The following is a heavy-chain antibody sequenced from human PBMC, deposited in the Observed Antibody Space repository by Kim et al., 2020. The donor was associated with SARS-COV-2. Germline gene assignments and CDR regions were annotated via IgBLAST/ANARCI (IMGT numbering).Heavy chain of an antibody. CDR2: ISSSSSYI. CDR1: GFTFSSYK. J-gene: IGHJ6*03. CDR3: AREEAIVGVVIILDYYYYMDV. Sequence: GGSLRLSCAASGFTFSSYKMNWVRQAPGKGLEWVSSISSSSSYIYYADSVKGRFTISRDNAKNSLYLQMNSLRAEDTAVYYCAREEAIVGVVIILDYYYYMDVWGKGTTVTVSS. V-gene: IGHV3-21*01. D-gene: IGHD3-3*01.